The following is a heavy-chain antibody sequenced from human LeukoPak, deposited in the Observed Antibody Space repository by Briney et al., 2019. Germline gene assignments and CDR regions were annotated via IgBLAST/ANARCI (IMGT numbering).Heavy chain of an antibody. D-gene: IGHD6-6*01. CDR3: ARPPYSSSSHYYYYYMDV. V-gene: IGHV4-34*01. Sequence: SETLSLTCAVYGGSFSGYYWSWIRQPPGKGLEWIGGINHSGSANYNPSLKSRVTISVDTSKNQFSLKLRSVTAADTAVYYCARPPYSSSSHYYYYYMDVWGRGTTVTVSS. CDR1: GGSFSGYY. CDR2: INHSGSA. J-gene: IGHJ6*03.